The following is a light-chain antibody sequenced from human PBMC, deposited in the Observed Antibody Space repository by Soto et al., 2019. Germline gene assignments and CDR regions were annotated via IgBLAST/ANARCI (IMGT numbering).Light chain of an antibody. CDR3: QSYDSRLTAYV. CDR1: SSSIGAGYD. CDR2: GNN. Sequence: QSVLTQPPSVSGAPGQRVTISCIGSSSSIGAGYDVHWYHQLPGAAPKLLVSGNNNRPSGVPDRFSASKSGTSASLAITGLQTEDEAQYYCQSYDSRLTAYVFGTGTKLTVL. J-gene: IGLJ1*01. V-gene: IGLV1-40*01.